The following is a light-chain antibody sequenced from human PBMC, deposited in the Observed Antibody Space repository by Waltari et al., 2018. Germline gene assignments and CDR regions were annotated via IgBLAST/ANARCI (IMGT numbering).Light chain of an antibody. J-gene: IGKJ2*01. CDR2: DAS. V-gene: IGKV3-11*01. Sequence: EIVLTQSPATLSLSPGERATLSCRASQTVRTFLAWYQQKPGQAPSLLIFDASSRATGIPAKLRGSRSGTDFTLTVSNLEPEDFAVYYCQQRSNWPYTFGQGTRVDIK. CDR3: QQRSNWPYT. CDR1: QTVRTF.